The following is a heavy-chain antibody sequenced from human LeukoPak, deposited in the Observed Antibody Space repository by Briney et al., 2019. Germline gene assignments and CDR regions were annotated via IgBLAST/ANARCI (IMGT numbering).Heavy chain of an antibody. V-gene: IGHV3-21*01. CDR3: ARGGGMATIKTYFDY. CDR1: GFTFSSYS. Sequence: GGSLRLSCAASGFTFSSYSMNWVRQAPGKGLEWVSSISSSSSYIYYADSVKGRFTISRDNAKNSLCLQMNSLRAEDTAVYYCARGGGMATIKTYFDYWGQGTLVTVSS. D-gene: IGHD5-24*01. CDR2: ISSSSSYI. J-gene: IGHJ4*02.